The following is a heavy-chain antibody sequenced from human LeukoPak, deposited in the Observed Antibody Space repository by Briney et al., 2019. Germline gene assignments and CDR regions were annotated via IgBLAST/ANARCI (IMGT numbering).Heavy chain of an antibody. J-gene: IGHJ4*02. V-gene: IGHV4-34*01. CDR3: ARNYLVGATTVDY. CDR1: GGSFSGYY. CDR2: INHSGST. D-gene: IGHD1-26*01. Sequence: PSETLSLTCAVYGGSFSGYYWSWIRQPPGKGLEWIGEINHSGSTNYNPSLKSRVTISVDTSKNQFSLKLSSVTAADTAVYYCARNYLVGATTVDYWGQGTLVTVSS.